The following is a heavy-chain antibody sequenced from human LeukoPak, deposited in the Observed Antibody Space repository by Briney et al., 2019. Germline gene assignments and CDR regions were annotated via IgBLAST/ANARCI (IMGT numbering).Heavy chain of an antibody. Sequence: GSLRLSCAASGFTFSSYWMTWVRQAPGKGLEWVANIEQDGSEKYYVDSVKGRFTISRDNAKNSLYLQMNSLRAEDTAVYHCARDDYGSGSLTYWGQGTLVTVSS. V-gene: IGHV3-7*04. CDR3: ARDDYGSGSLTY. CDR1: GFTFSSYW. D-gene: IGHD3-10*01. CDR2: IEQDGSEK. J-gene: IGHJ4*02.